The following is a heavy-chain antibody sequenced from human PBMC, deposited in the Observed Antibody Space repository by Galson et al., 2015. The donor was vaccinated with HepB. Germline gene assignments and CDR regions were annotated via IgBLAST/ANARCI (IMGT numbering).Heavy chain of an antibody. J-gene: IGHJ4*02. CDR3: ARERAGMYSSGGSGYFDY. Sequence: SLRLSCAASGFTFDDYGMSWVRQAPGKGLEWVSGINWNGGSTGYADSVKGRFTISRDNAKNSLYLQMNSLRAEDTALYYCARERAGMYSSGGSGYFDYWGQGTLVTVSS. CDR1: GFTFDDYG. D-gene: IGHD6-19*01. V-gene: IGHV3-20*04. CDR2: INWNGGST.